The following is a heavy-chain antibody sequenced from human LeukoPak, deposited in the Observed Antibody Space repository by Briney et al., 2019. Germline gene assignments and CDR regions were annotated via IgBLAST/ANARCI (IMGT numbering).Heavy chain of an antibody. Sequence: GGSLRLSCAASGFTFSSYSMNWVRQAPGKGLEWVSSISSSSSYIYYADSVKGRFTISRDNAKNSLYMQMSSLRAEDTVVYYFASECFYDSSGYYYVSSYFDYWGQGTLVTVSS. V-gene: IGHV3-21*01. CDR2: ISSSSSYI. D-gene: IGHD3-22*01. J-gene: IGHJ4*02. CDR1: GFTFSSYS. CDR3: ASECFYDSSGYYYVSSYFDY.